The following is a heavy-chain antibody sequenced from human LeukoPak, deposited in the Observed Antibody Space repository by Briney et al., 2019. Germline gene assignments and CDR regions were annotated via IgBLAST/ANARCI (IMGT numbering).Heavy chain of an antibody. CDR1: GFTFSSYS. J-gene: IGHJ6*03. CDR2: ISSSSSTI. V-gene: IGHV3-48*04. CDR3: AKSAGATGYYYYMDV. D-gene: IGHD1-26*01. Sequence: GGSLRLSCAASGFTFSSYSMNWVRQAPGKGLEWVSYISSSSSTIYYADSVKGRFTISRDNAKNTLYLQMNSLRAEDTAVYYCAKSAGATGYYYYMDVWGKETTVTVSS.